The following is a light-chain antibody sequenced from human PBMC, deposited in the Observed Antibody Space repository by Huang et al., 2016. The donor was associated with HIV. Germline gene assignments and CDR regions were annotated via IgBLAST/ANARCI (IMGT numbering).Light chain of an antibody. CDR3: QQTYSTLGT. CDR2: AAS. J-gene: IGKJ2*01. Sequence: DIQMTQSPPSLSASVGDRVTITCRASQSISTYLNWYQQKPGKAPNLLIYAASSLQSGVPSRFSGSGSGTDFTLTISSLQPEDFATYYCQQTYSTLGTFGQGTKVETK. V-gene: IGKV1-39*01. CDR1: QSISTY.